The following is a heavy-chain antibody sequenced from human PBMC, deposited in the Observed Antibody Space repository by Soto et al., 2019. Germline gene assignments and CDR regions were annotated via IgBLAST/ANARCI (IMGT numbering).Heavy chain of an antibody. CDR2: IRNKANSYVT. Sequence: EVQLVESGGGLVQPGGSLRHSCAASGFTFSDHYLDWVRQAPGEGLEWVGRIRNKANSYVTEYAASVKGRFTISRDDSKNSLYLRMNSLKTEDTALYYCARVRLGDLYIKFCDLWGRGTLVTVSS. D-gene: IGHD3-16*01. CDR1: GFTFSDHY. V-gene: IGHV3-72*01. J-gene: IGHJ2*01. CDR3: ARVRLGDLYIKFCDL.